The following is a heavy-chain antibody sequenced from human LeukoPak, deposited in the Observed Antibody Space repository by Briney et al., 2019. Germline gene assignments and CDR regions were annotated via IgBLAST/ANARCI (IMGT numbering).Heavy chain of an antibody. D-gene: IGHD6-19*01. CDR3: AKSRARIAVAGTVYFQH. J-gene: IGHJ1*01. CDR2: ISGSGGST. V-gene: IGHV3-23*01. CDR1: GFTFSSYA. Sequence: PGGSLRLSCGASGFTFSSYAMSWVRQAPGKGLEWVSAISGSGGSTYYADSVKGRFTISRDNSKNTLYLQMNSLRAEDTAVYYCAKSRARIAVAGTVYFQHWGQGTLVTVSS.